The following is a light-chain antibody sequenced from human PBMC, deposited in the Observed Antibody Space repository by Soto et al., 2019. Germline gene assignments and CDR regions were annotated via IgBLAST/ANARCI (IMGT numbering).Light chain of an antibody. Sequence: DIVMTQSPDSLAVSLGERATINCKSSQTVLYSSNNKNYLAWYQQKPGQPPKLLIYWASTRESGVPDRFSGSGSGTDFTLTISSLQAEDVAVYYCQQYYSTLFTLGPGTKVDI. V-gene: IGKV4-1*01. CDR1: QTVLYSSNNKNY. J-gene: IGKJ3*01. CDR3: QQYYSTLFT. CDR2: WAS.